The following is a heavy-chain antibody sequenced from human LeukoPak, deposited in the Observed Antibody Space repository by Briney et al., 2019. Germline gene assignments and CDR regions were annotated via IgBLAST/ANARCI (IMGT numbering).Heavy chain of an antibody. Sequence: GGSLRLSCAASGFTFSSYSMMWVRQAPGKGLEWVSYISSSSTTIHYADSVKGRFTISRDNAKNSVYLQMNSLRAEDTAVYYCARQKSPRGVIRDGRFDYWGQGTLVTVSS. J-gene: IGHJ4*02. CDR2: ISSSSTTI. V-gene: IGHV3-48*01. CDR3: ARQKSPRGVIRDGRFDY. D-gene: IGHD3-10*01. CDR1: GFTFSSYS.